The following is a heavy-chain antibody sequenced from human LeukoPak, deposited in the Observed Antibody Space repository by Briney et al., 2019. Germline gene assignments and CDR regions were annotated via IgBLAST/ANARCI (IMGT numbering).Heavy chain of an antibody. CDR1: GHSLSTYY. D-gene: IGHD2-15*01. CDR2: IYCSGST. Sequence: SVTLSLTCTVSGHSLSTYYGTWLRHPPGMGRVWLRYIYCSGSTNYNPSLKSRVTISVDTSKNQFSLKLSSVTAADTAVYYCARGARYCSGGTCLDYWGQGTLVTVSS. V-gene: IGHV4-59*01. CDR3: ARGARYCSGGTCLDY. J-gene: IGHJ4*02.